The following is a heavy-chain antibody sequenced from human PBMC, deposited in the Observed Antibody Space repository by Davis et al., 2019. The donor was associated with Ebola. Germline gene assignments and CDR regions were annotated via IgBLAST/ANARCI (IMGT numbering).Heavy chain of an antibody. CDR1: GGSISSGSISSSSYY. J-gene: IGHJ4*01. D-gene: IGHD4-17*01. V-gene: IGHV4-39*01. CDR3: ERHGHNGDHYL. CDR2: IVYSWNT. Sequence: GSLRLSCTVSGGSISSGSISSSSYYWGWIRQPPGQGLEWIGSIVYSWNTYYTPSLKSRVTISVDTSKNQFSLRLSSVTAADTAVYYCERHGHNGDHYLWGHGALVTVSS.